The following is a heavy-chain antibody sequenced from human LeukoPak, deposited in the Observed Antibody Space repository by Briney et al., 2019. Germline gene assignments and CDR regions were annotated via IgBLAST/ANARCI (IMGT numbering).Heavy chain of an antibody. CDR2: IKTDGSEK. CDR1: GFTFSNYW. V-gene: IGHV3-7*01. CDR3: ARDIVVVPAAMEYYYYGMDV. D-gene: IGHD2-2*01. J-gene: IGHJ6*02. Sequence: GGSLRLSCEGSGFTFSNYWMSWVRQAPGKGLEWVANIKTDGSEKYYVDSVKGRFTISRDNAKNSLYLQMNSLRAEDTAVYYCARDIVVVPAAMEYYYYGMDVWGQGTTVTVSS.